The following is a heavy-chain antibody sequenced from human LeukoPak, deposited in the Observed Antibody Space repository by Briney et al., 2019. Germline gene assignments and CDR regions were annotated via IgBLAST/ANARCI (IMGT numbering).Heavy chain of an antibody. CDR2: MNPNSGNT. Sequence: ASVNVSCRSSGYTFTSYDIKWVRQATGQGLEWMGRMNPNSGNTDYAQKFQGRVTMTRNTSISTAYMELSSLTSEDTAMYYCARRGKGLGYYMDVWGKGTTVTISS. V-gene: IGHV1-8*01. CDR1: GYTFTSYD. D-gene: IGHD3-16*01. J-gene: IGHJ6*03. CDR3: ARRGKGLGYYMDV.